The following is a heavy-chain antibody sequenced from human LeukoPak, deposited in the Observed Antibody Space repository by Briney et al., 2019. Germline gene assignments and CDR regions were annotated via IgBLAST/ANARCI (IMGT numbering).Heavy chain of an antibody. CDR3: ARGIAVAGQDAFDI. J-gene: IGHJ3*02. V-gene: IGHV4-4*07. CDR2: IYTSGST. CDR1: GGSISSYY. Sequence: PSETLSLTCTVSGGSISSYYWSWIRQPAGKGLEWIGRIYTSGSTNYIPSLKSRVTMSVDTSKNQFSLKLSSVTAADTAVYYCARGIAVAGQDAFDIWGQGTMVTVSS. D-gene: IGHD6-19*01.